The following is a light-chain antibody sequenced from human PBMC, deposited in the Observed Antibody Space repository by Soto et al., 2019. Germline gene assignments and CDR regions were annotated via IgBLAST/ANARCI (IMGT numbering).Light chain of an antibody. CDR1: QSVSSTY. Sequence: EIVLTQSPDTLSLFPGERATLSCSASQSVSSTYLAWYQQKLGQAPRLLIFGASSRATGIPDRFSGSGSGTDFTLTISRLEPEDFAVYYCQQYGRSRWTFGQGTKVEIK. V-gene: IGKV3-20*01. J-gene: IGKJ1*01. CDR3: QQYGRSRWT. CDR2: GAS.